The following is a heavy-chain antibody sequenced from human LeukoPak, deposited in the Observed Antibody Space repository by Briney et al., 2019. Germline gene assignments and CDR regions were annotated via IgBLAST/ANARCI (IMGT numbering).Heavy chain of an antibody. CDR1: GGSFSGYY. CDR3: ARDVGSGYDFWSGYRSRGFDP. CDR2: INHSGST. V-gene: IGHV4-34*01. Sequence: PSETLSLTCAVYGGSFSGYYWSWIRQPPGKGLEWIGEINHSGSTNYNPSLKSRVTISVDTSENQFSLKLSSVTAADTAVYYCARDVGSGYDFWSGYRSRGFDPWGQGTLVTVSS. J-gene: IGHJ5*02. D-gene: IGHD3-3*01.